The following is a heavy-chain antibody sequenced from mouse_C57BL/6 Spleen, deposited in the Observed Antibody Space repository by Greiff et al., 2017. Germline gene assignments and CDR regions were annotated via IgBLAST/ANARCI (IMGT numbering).Heavy chain of an antibody. CDR1: GYTFTSYW. J-gene: IGHJ2*01. CDR2: INPSNGGT. V-gene: IGHV1-53*01. Sequence: QVQLKQSGTELVKPGASVKLSCKASGYTFTSYWMHWVKQRPGQGLEWIGNINPSNGGTNYNEKFKSKATLTGDKSSSTAYMPLSSLTSEDSAVYYCARDSSEGYYFDYWGQGTTLTVSS. CDR3: ARDSSEGYYFDY. D-gene: IGHD3-2*01.